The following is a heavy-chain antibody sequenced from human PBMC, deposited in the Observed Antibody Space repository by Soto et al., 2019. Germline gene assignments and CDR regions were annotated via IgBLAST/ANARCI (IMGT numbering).Heavy chain of an antibody. D-gene: IGHD2-2*01. J-gene: IGHJ3*02. V-gene: IGHV3-15*01. CDR2: IKSKTDGGTT. CDR1: GFTFSNAW. Sequence: GGSLRLSCAASGFTFSNAWMSWVRQAPGKGLEWVGRIKSKTDGGTTDFAAPVKGRFTISRDDSKNTLYLQMNSLKTEDTAVYYCTTYCGSISCYDAFDIWGQGTMVTVSS. CDR3: TTYCGSISCYDAFDI.